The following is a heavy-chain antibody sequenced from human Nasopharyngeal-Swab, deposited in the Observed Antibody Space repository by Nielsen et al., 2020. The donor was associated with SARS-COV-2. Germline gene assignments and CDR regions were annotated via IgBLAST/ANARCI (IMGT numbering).Heavy chain of an antibody. CDR2: ISSSGSTI. V-gene: IGHV3-48*03. CDR3: ARDFSEKGYYYYGMDV. CDR1: GFPFSSYE. D-gene: IGHD1-26*01. J-gene: IGHJ6*02. Sequence: GGSLRPSCAASGFPFSSYEMNWVRQAPGKGLEWVSYISSSGSTIYYADSVKGRFTISRDNSKNTLYLQMNSLRAEDTAVYYCARDFSEKGYYYYGMDVWGQGTTVTVSS.